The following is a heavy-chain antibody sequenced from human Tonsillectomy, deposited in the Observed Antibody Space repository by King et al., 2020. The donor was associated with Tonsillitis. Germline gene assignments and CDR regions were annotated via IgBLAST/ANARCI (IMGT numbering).Heavy chain of an antibody. CDR1: GFTFSSYA. Sequence: VQLVESGGGLVQPGGSLRLSCAASGFTFSSYAMNWVRQAPGKGLEWVSVIYTGGSSTFYADSVKGRFTVSRDNSKNTLYLQINSLRAEDTALYYCAKAQVIIPSSKVEDAFDIWGQGTMVTVSS. CDR3: AKAQVIIPSSKVEDAFDI. J-gene: IGHJ3*02. CDR2: IYTGGSST. V-gene: IGHV3-23*03. D-gene: IGHD2-2*01.